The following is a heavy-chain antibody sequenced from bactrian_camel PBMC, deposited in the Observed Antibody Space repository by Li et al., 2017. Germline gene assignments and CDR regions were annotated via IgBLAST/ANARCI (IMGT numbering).Heavy chain of an antibody. J-gene: IGHJ4*01. CDR2: IHRGGDNT. D-gene: IGHD2*01. CDR3: TNLGFYGGGDY. CDR1: GFTFSSYA. Sequence: VQLVESGGGWVQPGRSLRLSCAVSGFTFSSYAMTWVRQAPGKGLEWVSTIHRGGDNTCYQRSVKGRFTVSRDNAKNTLYLQLNSLKTKDTAMYYCTNLGFYGGGDYWGQGTQVTVS. V-gene: IGHV3S42*01.